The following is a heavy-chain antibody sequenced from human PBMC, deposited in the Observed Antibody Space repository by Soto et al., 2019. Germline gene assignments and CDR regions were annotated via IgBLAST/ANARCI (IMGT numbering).Heavy chain of an antibody. CDR1: GGTFSSYA. J-gene: IGHJ6*02. Sequence: SVKVSCKASGGTFSSYAISWVRQAPGQGLEWMGGIIPIFGTANYAQKFQGRVTITADESTSAAYMELSSLRSEDTAVYYCARDPVSREPKPYYYYGMDVWGQGTTVTVSS. CDR3: ARDPVSREPKPYYYYGMDV. V-gene: IGHV1-69*13. D-gene: IGHD1-26*01. CDR2: IIPIFGTA.